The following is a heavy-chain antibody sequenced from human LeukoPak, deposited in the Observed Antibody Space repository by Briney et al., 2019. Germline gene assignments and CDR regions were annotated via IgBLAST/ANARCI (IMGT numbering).Heavy chain of an antibody. Sequence: GGSLRLSCAASGFTVSSNYMSWVRQAPGKGLEWVSVIYSGGSTYYADSVKGRFTISRDNSKDTLYLQMNSLRAEDTAVYYCARDPQYCSGGSCYSRVDAFDIWGQGTMVTVSS. CDR2: IYSGGST. V-gene: IGHV3-66*01. CDR1: GFTVSSNY. CDR3: ARDPQYCSGGSCYSRVDAFDI. J-gene: IGHJ3*02. D-gene: IGHD2-15*01.